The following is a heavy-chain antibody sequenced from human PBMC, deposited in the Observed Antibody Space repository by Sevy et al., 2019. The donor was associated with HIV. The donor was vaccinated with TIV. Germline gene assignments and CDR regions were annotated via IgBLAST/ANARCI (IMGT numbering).Heavy chain of an antibody. V-gene: IGHV3-23*01. CDR1: GFMFSSYA. D-gene: IGHD1-26*01. CDR2: ISGSGGST. J-gene: IGHJ6*03. CDR3: AKIGSDYFYYYYMDV. Sequence: GSLRLSCAASGFMFSSYAMSWVRQAPGKGLEWVSAISGSGGSTYYAGSVKGRFTISRDSSKNTLYLQMNSLRAEDTAVYYCAKIGSDYFYYYYMDVWGKGTTVTVSS.